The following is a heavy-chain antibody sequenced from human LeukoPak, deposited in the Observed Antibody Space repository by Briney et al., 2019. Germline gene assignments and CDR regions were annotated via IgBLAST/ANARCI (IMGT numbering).Heavy chain of an antibody. CDR1: GFTFSSYG. V-gene: IGHV3-33*01. CDR3: ARGAVGSSGWYGGEYFQH. CDR2: IWHDGSNK. D-gene: IGHD6-19*01. Sequence: PGGSLRLSCAASGFTFSSYGMHWVRQAPGKGLEWVAVIWHDGSNKYHAGSVKGRFTISRDNSKNTLYLQMNSLRAEDTAVYYCARGAVGSSGWYGGEYFQHWGQGTLVTVSS. J-gene: IGHJ1*01.